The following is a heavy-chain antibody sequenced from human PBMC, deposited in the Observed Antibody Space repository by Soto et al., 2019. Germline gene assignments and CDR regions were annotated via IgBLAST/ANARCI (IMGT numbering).Heavy chain of an antibody. J-gene: IGHJ4*01. V-gene: IGHV3-23*01. CDR1: GFTFSVYA. CDR3: AKALEGGFTY. CDR2: ISGSGDST. Sequence: EVRLLESGGGLVQPGGSLRLSCAASGFTFSVYAMSWVRQAPGKGLEWVSGISGSGDSTHYADSVKGRFTVSRDNSKSMLYRQTNSLIAEDTAIYYCAKALEGGFTYWGHGTRVTVSS. D-gene: IGHD1-26*01.